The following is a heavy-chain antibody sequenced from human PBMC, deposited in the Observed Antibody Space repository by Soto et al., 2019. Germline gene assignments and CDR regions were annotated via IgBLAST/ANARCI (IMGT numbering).Heavy chain of an antibody. CDR3: AREGSSSGPDYEY. V-gene: IGHV3-72*01. CDR1: GFSFSDYY. CDR2: TRNKASSYTT. Sequence: EVQLVESGGGLVRPGGSLRLSCAASGFSFSDYYIKWVRQAPGKGLEWVGRTRNKASSYTTDYAAFVEGRFTISRDDSKNLIYLQMNSLKTEDTAVYYCAREGSSSGPDYEYWGQGTLVTVSS. D-gene: IGHD3-22*01. J-gene: IGHJ4*02.